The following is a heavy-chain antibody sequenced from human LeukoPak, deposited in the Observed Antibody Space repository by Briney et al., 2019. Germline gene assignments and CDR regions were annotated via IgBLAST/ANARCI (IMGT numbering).Heavy chain of an antibody. Sequence: GGSLRLSCAASGFIVSGDFMSWVRQAPGKGLEWVSVVYSDGSTYYADSVKGRFTISRDNSKNTLDLQMTGLRAEDTAVYYCARERGRGRDSPWFDYWGQGTLVTVSS. CDR3: ARERGRGRDSPWFDY. CDR2: VYSDGST. D-gene: IGHD1-26*01. V-gene: IGHV3-53*01. CDR1: GFIVSGDF. J-gene: IGHJ4*02.